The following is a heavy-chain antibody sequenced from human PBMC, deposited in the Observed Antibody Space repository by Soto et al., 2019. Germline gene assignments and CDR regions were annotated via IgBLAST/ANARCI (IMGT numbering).Heavy chain of an antibody. Sequence: EVQLVDSGGGLVKPGGSLRLSCAASGFIFTSYSMNWVRQAPGKGLEWVSSISSSSSYIYYADSVKGRFTISRDNAKNSLYLQMSSRRAEDTAVYYCARDSGSSSDYYGMDVWGQGTTVTVSS. CDR3: ARDSGSSSDYYGMDV. CDR1: GFIFTSYS. V-gene: IGHV3-21*01. CDR2: ISSSSSYI. D-gene: IGHD6-13*01. J-gene: IGHJ6*02.